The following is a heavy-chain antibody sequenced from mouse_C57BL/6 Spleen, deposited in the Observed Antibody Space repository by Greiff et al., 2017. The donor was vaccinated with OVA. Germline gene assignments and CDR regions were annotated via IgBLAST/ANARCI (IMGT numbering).Heavy chain of an antibody. CDR3: ALITTVGDWYFDV. D-gene: IGHD1-1*01. CDR2: IDPSDSYT. J-gene: IGHJ1*03. V-gene: IGHV1-50*01. CDR1: GYTFTSYW. Sequence: QVKLQQPGAELVKPGASVKLSCKASGYTFTSYWMQWVKQRPGQGLEWIGEIDPSDSYTNYNQKFKGKATLTVDTSSSTAYMQLSSLTSEDSAVYYCALITTVGDWYFDVWGTGTTVTVSS.